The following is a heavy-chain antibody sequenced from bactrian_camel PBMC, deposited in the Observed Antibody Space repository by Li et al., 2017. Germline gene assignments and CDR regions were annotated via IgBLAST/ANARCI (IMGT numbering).Heavy chain of an antibody. J-gene: IGHJ4*01. D-gene: IGHD1*01. V-gene: IGHV3S57*01. CDR2: VRSNGRT. CDR1: GGTYSHYRPYC. Sequence: QLVESGGGSVQAGGSLRLSCEASGGTYSHYRPYCMAWYRQAPGKEREFVAGVRSNGRTEYSDPVKGRFTISRSRGSDRNALNLVMNDLTPEDSAMYYCKRDPDGRFSFSPCRDTFWGQGTQVTVS. CDR3: KRDPDGRFSFSPCRDTF.